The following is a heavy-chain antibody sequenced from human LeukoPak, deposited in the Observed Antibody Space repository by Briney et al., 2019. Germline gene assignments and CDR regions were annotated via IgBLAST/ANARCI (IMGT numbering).Heavy chain of an antibody. Sequence: GGSLRLSCAASGFTFSSYAMHWVRQAPGKGLEYVSAISSNGGSTYYANSVKGRFTISRDNSKNTLYLQMGSLRAEDMAVYYCARARRDGYKDLDYWGQGTLVTVSS. D-gene: IGHD5-24*01. CDR2: ISSNGGST. J-gene: IGHJ4*02. CDR1: GFTFSSYA. V-gene: IGHV3-64*01. CDR3: ARARRDGYKDLDY.